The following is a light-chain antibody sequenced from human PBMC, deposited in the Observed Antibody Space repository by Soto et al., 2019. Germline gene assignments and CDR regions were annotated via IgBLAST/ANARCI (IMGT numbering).Light chain of an antibody. CDR1: QTIIGY. CDR2: AAS. Sequence: DIQMTQSPSSLSASSGDSVTITCRASQTIIGYLNWYQQKQGKXXKXXIFAASSLQSGVPSRFSGSRSGPDLTLTISSLQPEDFETYYCQQSYSSPPTFGQGTKVDIK. V-gene: IGKV1-39*01. J-gene: IGKJ1*01. CDR3: QQSYSSPPT.